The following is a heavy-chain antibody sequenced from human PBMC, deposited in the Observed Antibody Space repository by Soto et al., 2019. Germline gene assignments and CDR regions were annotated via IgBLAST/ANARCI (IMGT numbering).Heavy chain of an antibody. D-gene: IGHD3-3*01. CDR1: GVTFISYS. V-gene: IGHV3-48*02. CDR2: ISSSSSTI. J-gene: IGHJ5*02. CDR3: AREAYYDFWSGPNWFDP. Sequence: GGSLRLSCAASGVTFISYSMNWVRQAPGKGLEWVSYISSSSSTIYYADSVKGRFTISRDNAKNSLYLQMNSLRDEDTAVYYCAREAYYDFWSGPNWFDPWGQGTLVTVSS.